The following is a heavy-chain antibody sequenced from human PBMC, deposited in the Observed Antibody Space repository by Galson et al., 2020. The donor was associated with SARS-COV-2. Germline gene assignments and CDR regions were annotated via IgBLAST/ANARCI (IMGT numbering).Heavy chain of an antibody. J-gene: IGHJ4*02. CDR2: NNHRGSA. Sequence: ETSETLSLTCAVYGGSFSAYYRTWIRQSPGKGLEWIGENNHRGSANYNPSLKSRVTISVDTAERRFSLKLTSMTAADTAIYYCASGLLPQYYFGNWGQGTLVTVSS. V-gene: IGHV4-34*01. CDR1: GGSFSAYY. D-gene: IGHD2-15*01. CDR3: ASGLLPQYYFGN.